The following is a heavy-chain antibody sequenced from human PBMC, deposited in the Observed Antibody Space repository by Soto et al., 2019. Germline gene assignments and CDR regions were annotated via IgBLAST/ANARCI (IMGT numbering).Heavy chain of an antibody. CDR1: GFTLDEYT. CDR2: SFSSGGT. CDR3: ARDREPDGIWTFDS. V-gene: IGHV3-53*01. D-gene: IGHD3-9*01. Sequence: GGSVRLSCAAFGFTLDEYTMGWVRQAPGKGLEWVAESFSSGGTQYADSVKGRFTISRDNSRNMVFLQMNGLRVEDTALYYCARDREPDGIWTFDSWGQGALVTVSS. J-gene: IGHJ4*02.